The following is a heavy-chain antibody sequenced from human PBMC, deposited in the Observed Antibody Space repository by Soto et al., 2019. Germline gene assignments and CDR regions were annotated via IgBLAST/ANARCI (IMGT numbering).Heavy chain of an antibody. CDR1: GGSFSGYY. Sequence: PPSSPSPTCADYGGSFSGYYWTWIRQTPFKVVAWIGEINHSGTTKYNPSLKSQVTISIDTSKNQFSLHVTSVTAADTAVYFCARGIGYCSSTNCYSSRHLRFDSWGQGSLVTVSS. CDR3: ARGIGYCSSTNCYSSRHLRFDS. CDR2: INHSGTT. D-gene: IGHD2-2*01. J-gene: IGHJ4*02. V-gene: IGHV4-34*01.